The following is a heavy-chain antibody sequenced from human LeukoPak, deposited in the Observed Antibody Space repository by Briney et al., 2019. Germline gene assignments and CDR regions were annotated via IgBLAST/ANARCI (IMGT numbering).Heavy chain of an antibody. V-gene: IGHV4-38-2*02. J-gene: IGHJ4*02. CDR3: ATGVAAPNPAPQFDY. Sequence: SETLSLTCTVSGYSISSGYYWGWIRQPPGKGLEWIGSIYHSGSTYYNPSLKSRVTISVDTSKNQFSLKLSSVTAADTAVYYCATGVAAPNPAPQFDYWGQGTLVTVSS. D-gene: IGHD6-13*01. CDR2: IYHSGST. CDR1: GYSISSGYY.